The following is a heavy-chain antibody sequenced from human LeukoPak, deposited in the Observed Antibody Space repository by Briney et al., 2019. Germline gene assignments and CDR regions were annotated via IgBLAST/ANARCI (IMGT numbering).Heavy chain of an antibody. V-gene: IGHV3-23*01. CDR2: ISNSAGST. CDR1: GFTFSSYA. CDR3: AKAVGSSGYFSRDAFDI. Sequence: PGGSLRLSCAASGFTFSSYAMSWVRQAPGKGLEWVSVISNSAGSTFYADSVKGRFTISRDNSKNTLYLQMNSLRAEDTAIYYCAKAVGSSGYFSRDAFDIWGQGTMVTVSS. D-gene: IGHD3-22*01. J-gene: IGHJ3*02.